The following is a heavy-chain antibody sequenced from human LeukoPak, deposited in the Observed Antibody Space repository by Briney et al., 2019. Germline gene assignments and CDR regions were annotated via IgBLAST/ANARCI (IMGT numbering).Heavy chain of an antibody. D-gene: IGHD3-22*01. CDR1: GFTFSSYA. V-gene: IGHV3-64*01. CDR2: ISSNGGST. CDR3: ARETYYYDSSGYYSPLFFDY. Sequence: GGSLRLSCAASGFTFSSYAMHWVRQAPGKGLEYASAISSNGGSTYYANSVKGRFTISRDNSKNTLYLQMGSLRAEDMAVYYCARETYYYDSSGYYSPLFFDYWGQGTPVTVSS. J-gene: IGHJ4*02.